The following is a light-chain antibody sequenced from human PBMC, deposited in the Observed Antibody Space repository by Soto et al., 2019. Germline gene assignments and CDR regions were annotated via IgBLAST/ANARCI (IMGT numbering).Light chain of an antibody. V-gene: IGKV3-15*01. J-gene: IGKJ1*01. CDR2: GTS. CDR3: QQYNNWPPWT. Sequence: EIVMTQSPATLSVSPGERATLSCRASQSVRSKLAWYQQKPGQAPRLLIYGTSTRATGVPARFSGRGSGTDFTLTISSLQSEDFAVYYCQQYNNWPPWTFGQGTKVEIK. CDR1: QSVRSK.